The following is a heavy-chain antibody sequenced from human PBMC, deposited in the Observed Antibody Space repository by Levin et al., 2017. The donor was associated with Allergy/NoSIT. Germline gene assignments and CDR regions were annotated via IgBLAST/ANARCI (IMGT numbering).Heavy chain of an antibody. CDR1: GYSFNSYA. D-gene: IGHD5-12*01. Sequence: GESLKISCKASGYSFNSYAMNWVRQAPGQGFEWMGWINTYTGNPTYAQGFTGRFVFSLDTSVSTAYLQISSLETEDTAVYYCARGSGYDPHWYFDLWGRGTLVTVSS. J-gene: IGHJ2*01. CDR3: ARGSGYDPHWYFDL. CDR2: INTYTGNP. V-gene: IGHV7-4-1*02.